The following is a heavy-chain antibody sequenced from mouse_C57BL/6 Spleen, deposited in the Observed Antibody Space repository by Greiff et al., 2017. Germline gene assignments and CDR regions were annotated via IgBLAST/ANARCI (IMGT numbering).Heavy chain of an antibody. V-gene: IGHV1-39*01. Sequence: VQLQQSGPELVKPGASVKISCNASGYSFTDYNMNWVKQSNGKSLEWIGVINPNYGTTSNNQKFSGKATLTVDQSSSTAYMQLNSLTSEDSAVYYCARPYGSSSNWYYDGWGTGTTVTVAS. J-gene: IGHJ1*03. CDR2: INPNYGTT. CDR1: GYSFTDYN. CDR3: ARPYGSSSNWYYDG. D-gene: IGHD1-1*01.